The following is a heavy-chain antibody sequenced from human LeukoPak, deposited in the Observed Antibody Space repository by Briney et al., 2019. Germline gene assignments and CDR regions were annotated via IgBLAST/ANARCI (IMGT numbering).Heavy chain of an antibody. V-gene: IGHV4-39*01. D-gene: IGHD3-9*01. Sequence: SETLSLTCTVSSGSISSNNYYWGWIRQPPGKGLEWIGSIYYTGSTFYNPSLKSRVTMSLDALKNQFTLKVTSVTATDTAVYYCARLVSYDVLTANFYKYYIDVWGKGTTVTVSS. CDR1: SGSISSNNYY. CDR3: ARLVSYDVLTANFYKYYIDV. J-gene: IGHJ6*03. CDR2: IYYTGST.